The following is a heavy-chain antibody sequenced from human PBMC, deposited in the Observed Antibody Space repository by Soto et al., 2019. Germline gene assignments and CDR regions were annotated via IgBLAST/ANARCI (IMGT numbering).Heavy chain of an antibody. CDR2: ISAYNGNT. CDR3: ARERPAYPNWFDP. V-gene: IGHV1-18*01. D-gene: IGHD2-21*01. Sequence: ASVKVSCKASGYTFTSYGISWVRQAPGQGLEWMGWISAYNGNTNYAQKLQGRVTMTTDTSTSTAYTELRSLRSDDTAVYYCARERPAYPNWFDPWGQGTLVTVSS. J-gene: IGHJ5*02. CDR1: GYTFTSYG.